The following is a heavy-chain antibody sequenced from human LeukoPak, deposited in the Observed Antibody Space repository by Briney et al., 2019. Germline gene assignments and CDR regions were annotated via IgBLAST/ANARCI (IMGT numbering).Heavy chain of an antibody. Sequence: GAAVKVSCKASVYTFTSYGISWVRQAPGQGLEWMGWISAYKGNTNYAQKLQGRVTMTTETSTSTAYMERRSLRSDATAVYSCARDSVDSSGFPDYWGQGTLVTVSS. V-gene: IGHV1-18*01. CDR2: ISAYKGNT. CDR3: ARDSVDSSGFPDY. D-gene: IGHD3-22*01. J-gene: IGHJ4*02. CDR1: VYTFTSYG.